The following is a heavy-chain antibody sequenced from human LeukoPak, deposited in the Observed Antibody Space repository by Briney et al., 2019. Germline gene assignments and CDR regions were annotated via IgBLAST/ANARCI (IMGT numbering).Heavy chain of an antibody. CDR1: GFTFSSYA. V-gene: IGHV3-23*01. J-gene: IGHJ6*03. D-gene: IGHD3-16*01. CDR2: ILDSGYST. Sequence: GGSLRLSCAASGFTFSSYAMSWVRQAPGKGLEWVSGILDSGYSTYYANSVKGRFTISRDNSNNTLYLQMNSLRAEDTAVYYCAKLGGHPLHNYYVGVWGKGTAVAVSS. CDR3: AKLGGHPLHNYYVGV.